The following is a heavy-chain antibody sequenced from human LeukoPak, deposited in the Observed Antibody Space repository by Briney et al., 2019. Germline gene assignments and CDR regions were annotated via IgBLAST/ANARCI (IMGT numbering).Heavy chain of an antibody. CDR3: AREWGLGY. V-gene: IGHV3-74*01. J-gene: IGHJ4*02. D-gene: IGHD2-21*01. CDR1: GFTFSSYW. CDR2: IKNDGSST. Sequence: PGGSLRLSCAASGFTFSSYWMHWVRQAPGKGLVWVSRIKNDGSSTNYADSVKGRFTTSRDNAKNTLYLQMNSLRAEDTAVYYCAREWGLGYWGQGTLVTVSS.